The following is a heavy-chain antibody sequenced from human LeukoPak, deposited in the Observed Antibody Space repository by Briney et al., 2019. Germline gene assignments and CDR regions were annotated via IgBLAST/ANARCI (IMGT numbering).Heavy chain of an antibody. CDR1: GFTFSSYA. Sequence: GRSLRLSCAASGFTFSSYAMHWVRQAPGKGLEWVAVISYDGSNKYYADSVKGRFTISRDNSKNTLYLQMNSLRAEDTAVYYCARAGGTTLNWFDPWGQGTLVTVSS. CDR2: ISYDGSNK. J-gene: IGHJ5*02. V-gene: IGHV3-30-3*01. CDR3: ARAGGTTLNWFDP. D-gene: IGHD4-17*01.